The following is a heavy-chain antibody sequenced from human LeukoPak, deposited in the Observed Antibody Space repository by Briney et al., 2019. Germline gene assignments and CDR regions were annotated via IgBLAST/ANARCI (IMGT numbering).Heavy chain of an antibody. D-gene: IGHD2-2*01. V-gene: IGHV3-7*01. J-gene: IGHJ4*02. CDR3: ARVVYCTSTSCSYYFDY. Sequence: DSVKGQFTISRDDAKNSLYLQMNSLRAEDTAVYYCARVVYCTSTSCSYYFDYWGQGTLVTVSS.